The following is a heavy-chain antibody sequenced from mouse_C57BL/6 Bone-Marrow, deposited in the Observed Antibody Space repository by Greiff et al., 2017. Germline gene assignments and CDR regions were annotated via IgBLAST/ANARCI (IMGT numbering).Heavy chain of an antibody. Sequence: VQLQQPGAELVMPGASVKLSCKASGYTFTSYWMHWVKQRPGQGLEWIGEIDPSDSYTNYNQKFKGKSTLTVDKSSSTAYMQLSSLTSEDSAVYYCAMEAYYVAMDYWGQGTSVTVSS. CDR3: AMEAYYVAMDY. CDR2: IDPSDSYT. V-gene: IGHV1-69*01. CDR1: GYTFTSYW. D-gene: IGHD1-1*01. J-gene: IGHJ4*01.